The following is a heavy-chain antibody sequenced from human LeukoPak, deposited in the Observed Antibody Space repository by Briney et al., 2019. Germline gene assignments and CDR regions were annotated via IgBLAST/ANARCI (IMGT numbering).Heavy chain of an antibody. V-gene: IGHV1-18*01. CDR3: ARGDLYSSSSGSDY. J-gene: IGHJ4*02. Sequence: ASVKVSCKASGYTFTSYDINWVRQATGQGLEWMGWISAYNGSTNYAQKLQGRVTMTTDTSTSTAYMELRSLRSDDTAVYYCARGDLYSSSSGSDYWGQGTLVTVSS. CDR2: ISAYNGST. CDR1: GYTFTSYD. D-gene: IGHD6-6*01.